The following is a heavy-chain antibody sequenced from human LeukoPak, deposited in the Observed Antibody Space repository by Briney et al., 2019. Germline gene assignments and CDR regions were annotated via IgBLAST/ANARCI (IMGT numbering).Heavy chain of an antibody. CDR3: ARVPPCSSTSCYDRYNWFDP. J-gene: IGHJ5*02. CDR1: LGSVSRGGYY. CDR2: ISYRGST. V-gene: IGHV4-31*01. Sequence: SETLSLTRTVSLGSVSRGGYYWSWIRQHPGKGLEWLGYISYRGSTYYNPSLKRLVTISLGTSENQFSLKLSSVTAADTAVYYCARVPPCSSTSCYDRYNWFDPWGQGILVTVSS. D-gene: IGHD2-2*01.